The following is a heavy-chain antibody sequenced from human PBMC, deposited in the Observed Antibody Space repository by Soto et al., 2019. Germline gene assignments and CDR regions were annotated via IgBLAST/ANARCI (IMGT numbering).Heavy chain of an antibody. CDR1: GYSLTELS. J-gene: IGHJ6*02. D-gene: IGHD3-3*01. CDR3: ATYYDFWSGYDRSPYYYGMDV. V-gene: IGHV1-24*01. CDR2: FDPEEGET. Sequence: QVQLVQSGAEVKKPGASVKVSCKVSGYSLTELSMHWVRQAPGKGLEWMGGFDPEEGETIYAQKIQGRVTMTEDTSTDTAYMELSSLRSEDTAVYYCATYYDFWSGYDRSPYYYGMDVWGQGTTVAVSS.